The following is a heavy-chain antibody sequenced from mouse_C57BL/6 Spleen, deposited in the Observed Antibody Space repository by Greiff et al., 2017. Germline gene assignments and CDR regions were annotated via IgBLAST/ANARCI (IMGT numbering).Heavy chain of an antibody. CDR3: ARSDGDYAMDY. CDR2: ISDGGSYT. CDR1: GFTFSSYA. Sequence: VQVVESGGGLVKPGGSLKLSCAASGFTFSSYAMSWVRQTPEKRLEWVATISDGGSYTYYPDNVKGRFTISRDNAKNNLYLQMSHLKSEDTAMYYCARSDGDYAMDYWGQGTSVTVSS. V-gene: IGHV5-4*01. J-gene: IGHJ4*01.